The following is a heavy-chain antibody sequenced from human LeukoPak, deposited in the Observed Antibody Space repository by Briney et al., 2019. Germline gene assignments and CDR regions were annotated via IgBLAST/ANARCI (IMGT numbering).Heavy chain of an antibody. J-gene: IGHJ4*02. CDR1: GYTFTGYF. CDR3: ARKSYQQLVPGGDY. CDR2: ISAYNGNT. D-gene: IGHD6-13*01. V-gene: IGHV1-18*04. Sequence: ASVKVSCKASGYTFTGYFIHWVRQAPGQGLEWMGWISAYNGNTNYAQKLQGRVTMTTDTSTSTAYMELRSLRSDDTAVYYCARKSYQQLVPGGDYWGQGTLVTVSS.